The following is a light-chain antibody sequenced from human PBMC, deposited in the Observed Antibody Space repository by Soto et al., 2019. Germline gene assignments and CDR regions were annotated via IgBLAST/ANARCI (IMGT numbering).Light chain of an antibody. CDR2: AAS. J-gene: IGKJ4*01. CDR3: QQASSFPRT. Sequence: DIQMTQSPSSVSASVGDRVTITCRASQGIRRWLAWYQQKPGKAPKLLIYAASSLQSGVPSRFSGSGSETDFTFTISSLQPEDFATYYCQQASSFPRTFGGGTKVEI. CDR1: QGIRRW. V-gene: IGKV1-12*01.